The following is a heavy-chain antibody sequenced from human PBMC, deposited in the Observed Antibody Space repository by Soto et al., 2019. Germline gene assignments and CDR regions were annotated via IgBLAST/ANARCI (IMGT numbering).Heavy chain of an antibody. CDR3: EMPRSGVDY. CDR1: GYSFTANS. J-gene: IGHJ4*02. Sequence: QVHLVQSGAEVKKPGASVRVSCKASGYSFTANSMHWVRQAPGEGLEWMGWINPHNGGTNYARKFQGWVTMTRDTSISKAYMDLTRLKSDDTAVCYCEMPRSGVDYSGQGTLVTVSS. D-gene: IGHD2-15*01. CDR2: INPHNGGT. V-gene: IGHV1-2*04.